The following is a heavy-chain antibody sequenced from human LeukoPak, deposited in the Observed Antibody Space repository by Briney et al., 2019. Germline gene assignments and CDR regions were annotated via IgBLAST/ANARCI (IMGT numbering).Heavy chain of an antibody. V-gene: IGHV3-21*01. D-gene: IGHD1-26*01. CDR2: ISRSSSYI. J-gene: IGHJ3*02. Sequence: PGGSLRLSCAASGFTFSSYSMNWVRQAPGKGLEWVSSISRSSSYIYYADSVKGRFTISRDNAKNSLYLQMNSLRAEDTAVYYCARSSIVGADFDIWGQGTMVTVSS. CDR1: GFTFSSYS. CDR3: ARSSIVGADFDI.